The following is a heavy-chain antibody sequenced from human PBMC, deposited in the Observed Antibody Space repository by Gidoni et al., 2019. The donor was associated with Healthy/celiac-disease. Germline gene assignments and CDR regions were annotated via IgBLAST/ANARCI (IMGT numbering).Heavy chain of an antibody. Sequence: EVQLVESGGGLVQPGRSMRLSCAACGFTFDDYAMHWVRQAPGKGWDWVSGISWNSGSIGYAYFVKGRFTISRDNAKNSLYLQMNGLRAEDTALYYCSKDAEVWDSIIWFDYWGQGILVTFSS. V-gene: IGHV3-9*01. CDR2: ISWNSGSI. CDR1: GFTFDDYA. CDR3: SKDAEVWDSIIWFDY. D-gene: IGHD6-13*01. J-gene: IGHJ4*02.